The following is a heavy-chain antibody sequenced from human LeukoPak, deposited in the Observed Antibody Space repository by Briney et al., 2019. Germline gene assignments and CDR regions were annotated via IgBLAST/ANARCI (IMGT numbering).Heavy chain of an antibody. CDR3: ARGRYVRFTHLNWFDP. Sequence: SETLSLTCAVYGGSFSGYYWSWIRQPPGKGLEWIGEINHSGSTNYNPSLKSRVTISVDTSKNQFSLKLSSVTAADTAVYYCARGRYVRFTHLNWFDPWGQGTLVTVSS. J-gene: IGHJ5*02. D-gene: IGHD5-12*01. CDR2: INHSGST. V-gene: IGHV4-34*01. CDR1: GGSFSGYY.